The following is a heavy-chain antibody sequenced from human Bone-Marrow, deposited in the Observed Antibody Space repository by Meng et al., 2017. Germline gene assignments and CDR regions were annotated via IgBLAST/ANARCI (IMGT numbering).Heavy chain of an antibody. Sequence: QGQLQESRPGLVRPSETLSLTCTVSGGSVYSGSYYWSWIRQPPGKGLEWIGYIYYTGTTKYNPSLKSRVTISVDTSKNQFSLNLSSVTAADTALYYCARTPGYSYGQIDSWGQGTLVTVSS. V-gene: IGHV4-61*01. D-gene: IGHD5-18*01. J-gene: IGHJ4*02. CDR3: ARTPGYSYGQIDS. CDR1: GGSVYSGSYY. CDR2: IYYTGTT.